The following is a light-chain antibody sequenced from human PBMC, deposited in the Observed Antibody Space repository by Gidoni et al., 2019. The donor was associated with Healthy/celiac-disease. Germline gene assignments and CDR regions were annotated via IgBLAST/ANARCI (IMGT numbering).Light chain of an antibody. J-gene: IGKJ5*01. Sequence: DIQMTQSPYSLSASVGDRVTITCQASQNSSNYLNWYQQKPGKAPKLLIYDASHLETGVPSRFSGSVSGTDFTFTISSLHPEDIATYYCQQYGNLPPTIGQGTRLEIK. CDR1: QNSSNY. CDR2: DAS. CDR3: QQYGNLPPT. V-gene: IGKV1-33*01.